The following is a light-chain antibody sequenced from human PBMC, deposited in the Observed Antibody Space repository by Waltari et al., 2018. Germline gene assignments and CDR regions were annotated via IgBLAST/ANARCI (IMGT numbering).Light chain of an antibody. Sequence: QSALTQPRSVSGSPGQSVTIFCTVTGSDVGDYDYFSWYQQHPGKVPKLVIYDVTKRPSGVPDRFSGSRSGNSASLTISGLQAEDEADYYCCTYEGTWVFGGGTKLTVL. V-gene: IGLV2-11*01. CDR2: DVT. CDR1: GSDVGDYDY. CDR3: CTYEGTWV. J-gene: IGLJ3*02.